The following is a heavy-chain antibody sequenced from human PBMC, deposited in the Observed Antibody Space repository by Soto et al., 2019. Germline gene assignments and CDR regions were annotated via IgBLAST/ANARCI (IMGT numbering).Heavy chain of an antibody. CDR3: ASALLRSGNRWFNWFDP. Sequence: EVQLVESGGALVQPGASLRLSCAGSGFTFSGFWIMEDGSEKNYVDSVRGRFTIFRDNAKNSLYLQMNSLRAEDTAVYYCASALLRSGNRWFNWFDPWGQGTLVTVSS. CDR2: MEDGSEK. D-gene: IGHD3-22*01. J-gene: IGHJ5*02. CDR1: GFTFSGFW. V-gene: IGHV3-7*01.